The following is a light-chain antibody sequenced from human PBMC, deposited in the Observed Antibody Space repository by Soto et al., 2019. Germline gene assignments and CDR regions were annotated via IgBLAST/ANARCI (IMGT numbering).Light chain of an antibody. Sequence: SVLPQPASVSGSPGQSITISCTGTSSDVGSYNLVSWYQQHPGKAPKLMIYEGSKRPSGVSNRFSGSKSGNTASLTISGLQAEDEADYYCCSYAGSSTFHYVFGTGTKVTVL. CDR2: EGS. CDR3: CSYAGSSTFHYV. J-gene: IGLJ1*01. CDR1: SSDVGSYNL. V-gene: IGLV2-23*01.